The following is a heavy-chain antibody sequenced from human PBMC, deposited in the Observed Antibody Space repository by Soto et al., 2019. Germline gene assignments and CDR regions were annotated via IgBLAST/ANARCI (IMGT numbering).Heavy chain of an antibody. CDR3: ARRRHGYFDS. CDR2: ISYDGGT. Sequence: QLQLQESGPGLVKPSETLSLTCTVSGGSIIDLRLYYWAWLRQSPGKGLEWLATISYDGGTFYSPSLESRVTMSVDTSTNQFSVKLSSVTATDTAVYYCARRRHGYFDSWGQGSMVTVSS. V-gene: IGHV4-39*01. CDR1: GGSIIDLRLYY. J-gene: IGHJ4*02.